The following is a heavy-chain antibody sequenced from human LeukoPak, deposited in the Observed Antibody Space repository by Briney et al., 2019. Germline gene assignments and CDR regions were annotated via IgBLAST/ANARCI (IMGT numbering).Heavy chain of an antibody. D-gene: IGHD6-6*01. CDR2: TRSKANSYAT. V-gene: IGHV3-73*01. Sequence: GGSLRLSCAASGFTFSSYEMNWVRQAPGKGLEWVGRTRSKANSYATAYAASVKGRFTISRDDSKNTAYLQMNSLKTEDTAVYYCTKIGYSSSSAYWGQGTLVTVSS. CDR1: GFTFSSYE. CDR3: TKIGYSSSSAY. J-gene: IGHJ4*02.